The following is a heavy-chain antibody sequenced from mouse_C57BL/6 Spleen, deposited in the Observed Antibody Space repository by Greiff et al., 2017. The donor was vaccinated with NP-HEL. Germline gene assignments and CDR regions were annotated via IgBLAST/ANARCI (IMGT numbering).Heavy chain of an antibody. D-gene: IGHD2-4*01. CDR1: GYTFTSYW. J-gene: IGHJ3*01. V-gene: IGHV1-61*01. Sequence: QVQLQQSGAELVRPGSSVKLSCKASGYTFTSYWMDWVKQRPGQGLEWIGNIYPSDSETHYNQKFKDKATLTVDNSSSTAYMQLSSLTSEDSAVYYCAIRGYDYDEAWFAYWGQGTLVTVSA. CDR3: AIRGYDYDEAWFAY. CDR2: IYPSDSET.